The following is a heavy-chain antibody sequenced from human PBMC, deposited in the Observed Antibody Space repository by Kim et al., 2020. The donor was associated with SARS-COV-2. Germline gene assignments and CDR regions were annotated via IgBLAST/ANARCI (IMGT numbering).Heavy chain of an antibody. Sequence: GGSLRLSCAASGLTFELYWMAWVRQAPGKGPEWVAYIRKDGNEIYYGDSVKGRFTISRDNAKNSLYLQMNSLRVEDTAAYYCARDWGDDWGKGTLVTVSS. CDR1: GLTFELYW. CDR2: IRKDGNEI. D-gene: IGHD3-16*01. V-gene: IGHV3-7*01. J-gene: IGHJ4*02. CDR3: ARDWGDD.